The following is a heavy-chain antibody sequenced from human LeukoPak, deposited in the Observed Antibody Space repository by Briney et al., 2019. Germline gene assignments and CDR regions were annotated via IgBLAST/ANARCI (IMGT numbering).Heavy chain of an antibody. CDR3: AGCTSCYTGPVYGMDV. CDR1: GFTFSSYA. Sequence: GGSLRLSCAASGFTFSSYAMSWVRQAPGKGLEWVSAISGSGGSTYYADSVKGRFTISRDNSKNTLYLQMNSLRAEDTAVYYCAGCTSCYTGPVYGMDVWGQGTTVTVSS. CDR2: ISGSGGST. D-gene: IGHD2-2*02. V-gene: IGHV3-23*01. J-gene: IGHJ6*02.